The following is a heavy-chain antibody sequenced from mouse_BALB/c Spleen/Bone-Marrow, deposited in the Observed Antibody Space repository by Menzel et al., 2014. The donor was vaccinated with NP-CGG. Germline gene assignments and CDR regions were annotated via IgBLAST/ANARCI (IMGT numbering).Heavy chain of an antibody. CDR1: GFTFTDFY. V-gene: IGHV7-3*02. J-gene: IGHJ2*01. CDR2: IRNKANGYTT. D-gene: IGHD1-2*01. CDR3: ARDVGRLLFDY. Sequence: EVKLQESGGGLVQPGGSLRLSCEASGFTFTDFYINWVRQPPGKALEWLGFIRNKANGYTTEYSASVKGRFTISRDNSQSILYLQMNTLRAEDSATYYCARDVGRLLFDYWGQGTTLTVSS.